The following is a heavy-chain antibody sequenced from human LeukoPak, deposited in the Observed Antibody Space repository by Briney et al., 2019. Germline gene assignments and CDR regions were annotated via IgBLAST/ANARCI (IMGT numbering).Heavy chain of an antibody. J-gene: IGHJ4*02. D-gene: IGHD3-9*01. CDR3: AMGYYDILTGYRTAPYY. CDR2: ISSSSSYT. Sequence: GGSLRLSCAASGFTLSSFEMNWVRQAPGRGLEWVSYISSSSSYTNYADSVKGRFTISRDNAKNSLYLQMNSLRAEDTAVYYCAMGYYDILTGYRTAPYYWGQGTLVTVSS. V-gene: IGHV3-21*05. CDR1: GFTLSSFE.